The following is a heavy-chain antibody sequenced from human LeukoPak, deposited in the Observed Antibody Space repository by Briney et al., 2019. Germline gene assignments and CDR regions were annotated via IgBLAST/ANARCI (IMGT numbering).Heavy chain of an antibody. Sequence: GSLRLSCAASGFTFSSYSMNWVRQAPGKGLEWVSYISSSSTIYYADSVKGRFTISRDNAENSLYLQMNSLRAEDTAVYYCARDHHRRLYDSQARDTFDIWGQGTMVTVSS. J-gene: IGHJ3*02. CDR3: ARDHHRRLYDSQARDTFDI. V-gene: IGHV3-48*01. CDR2: ISSSSTI. CDR1: GFTFSSYS. D-gene: IGHD3-22*01.